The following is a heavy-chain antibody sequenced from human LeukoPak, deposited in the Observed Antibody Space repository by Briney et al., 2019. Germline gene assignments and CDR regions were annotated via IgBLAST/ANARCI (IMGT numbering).Heavy chain of an antibody. V-gene: IGHV4-4*07. Sequence: NASETLSLTCTVSGGSISSYFWGWIRQPPGKGLEWIGRIYTSGSTNYNPSLKSRVTMSVDTSKNQFSLKLSSVTAADTAVYYCARGGAMGTYYYYMDVWGKGTTVTISS. CDR1: GGSISSYF. CDR3: ARGGAMGTYYYYMDV. D-gene: IGHD1-1*01. J-gene: IGHJ6*03. CDR2: IYTSGST.